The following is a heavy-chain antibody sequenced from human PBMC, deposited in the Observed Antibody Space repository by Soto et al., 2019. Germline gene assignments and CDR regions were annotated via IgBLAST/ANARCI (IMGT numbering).Heavy chain of an antibody. CDR1: GYTFTSYG. D-gene: IGHD3-3*01. Sequence: GASVKVSCKASGYTFTSYGISWVRQAPGQGLEWMGWISAYKGNTNYAQKLQGRVTMTTDTSTSTAYMELRSLRSDDTAVYYCGRGYDFWSGYSYNWFDPWGQGTLVTVSS. CDR2: ISAYKGNT. CDR3: GRGYDFWSGYSYNWFDP. J-gene: IGHJ5*02. V-gene: IGHV1-18*01.